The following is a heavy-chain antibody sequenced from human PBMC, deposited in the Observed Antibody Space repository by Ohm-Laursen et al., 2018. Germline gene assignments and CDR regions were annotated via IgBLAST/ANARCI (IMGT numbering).Heavy chain of an antibody. V-gene: IGHV4-4*07. J-gene: IGHJ4*02. D-gene: IGHD3-22*01. CDR2: IYTSGST. CDR3: ARLYYDNSGYRLDS. Sequence: TLSLTCTVSGGSISSYYWSWIRQPAGKGLEWIGRIYTSGSTTYNPSLKSRVTMSLDTSKNQFSLKLSSVTAADTAVYYCARLYYDNSGYRLDSWGQGTLVTVSS. CDR1: GGSISSYY.